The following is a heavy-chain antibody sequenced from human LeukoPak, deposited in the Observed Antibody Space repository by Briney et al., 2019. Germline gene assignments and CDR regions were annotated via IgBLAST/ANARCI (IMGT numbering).Heavy chain of an antibody. Sequence: GGSLRLSCAASGFTFSSYNMNWVRQAPGKGLEWLSSISTTGSYIYYADSVKGRFTISRDNAKNSLYLQMNSLRAEDTAVYYCAKDPTHYRVWDDYDSTVLSYWGQGTLVTVSS. CDR3: AKDPTHYRVWDDYDSTVLSY. V-gene: IGHV3-21*01. J-gene: IGHJ4*02. D-gene: IGHD3-22*01. CDR2: ISTTGSYI. CDR1: GFTFSSYN.